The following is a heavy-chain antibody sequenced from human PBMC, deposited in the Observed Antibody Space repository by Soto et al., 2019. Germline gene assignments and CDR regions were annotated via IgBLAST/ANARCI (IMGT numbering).Heavy chain of an antibody. Sequence: GGSLRLSCAASEFTISINAMYWVRQAPGKGLEWVSAISDRGDTTHYADSVKGRFTISRDTSKNTLYLQLNTLRADDTAVYYCAKDKHGTTSFDYWGQGTLVTVSS. J-gene: IGHJ4*02. CDR1: EFTISINA. V-gene: IGHV3-23*01. CDR3: AKDKHGTTSFDY. CDR2: ISDRGDTT. D-gene: IGHD1-1*01.